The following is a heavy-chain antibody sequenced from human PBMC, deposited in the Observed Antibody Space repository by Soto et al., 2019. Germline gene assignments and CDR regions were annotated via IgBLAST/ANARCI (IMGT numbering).Heavy chain of an antibody. D-gene: IGHD3-16*02. Sequence: EVQLVESGGGLVKPGGSLRLSCAASGFTFSSYSMNWVRQAPGKGLEWVSSISSSSSYIYYADSVKGRFTISRDNAKKSLYLQMNSLRAEDTAVYYCARDSIMITFGGVIEPNGFDIWGQGTMVTVSS. V-gene: IGHV3-21*01. CDR2: ISSSSSYI. J-gene: IGHJ3*02. CDR3: ARDSIMITFGGVIEPNGFDI. CDR1: GFTFSSYS.